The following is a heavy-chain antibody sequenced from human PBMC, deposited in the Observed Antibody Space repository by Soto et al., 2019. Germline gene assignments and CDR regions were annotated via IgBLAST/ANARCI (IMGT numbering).Heavy chain of an antibody. D-gene: IGHD2-2*02. J-gene: IGHJ5*02. CDR2: IYYSGST. Sequence: SETLSLTCTVSGGSISSGGYYRSWIRQHPGKGLEWIGYIYYSGSTYYNPSLKSRVTISVDTSKNQFSLKLSSVTAADTAVYYCARGLDIVVVPAAIPVAWFDPWGQGSLVTVSS. CDR1: GGSISSGGYY. V-gene: IGHV4-31*03. CDR3: ARGLDIVVVPAAIPVAWFDP.